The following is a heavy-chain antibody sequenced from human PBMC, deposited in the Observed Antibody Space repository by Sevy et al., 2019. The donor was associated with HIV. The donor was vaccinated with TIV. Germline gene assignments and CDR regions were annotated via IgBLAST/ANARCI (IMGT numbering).Heavy chain of an antibody. CDR2: ISSSSSYI. Sequence: GGSLRLSCAASGFTFSSYSMNWVRHAPGKGLEWVSSISSSSSYIYYADSVKGRFTISRDNAKNSLYLQMNSLRAEDTAVYYCARGLFWFGGTTMYAFDIWGQGTMVTVSS. D-gene: IGHD3-10*01. CDR1: GFTFSSYS. CDR3: ARGLFWFGGTTMYAFDI. V-gene: IGHV3-21*01. J-gene: IGHJ3*02.